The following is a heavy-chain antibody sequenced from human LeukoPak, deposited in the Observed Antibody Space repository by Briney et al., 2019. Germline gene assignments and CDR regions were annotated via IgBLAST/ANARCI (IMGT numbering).Heavy chain of an antibody. CDR2: INHSGST. Sequence: SETLSLTCAVYGGSFSGYYWSWIRQPPGKGLEWIGEINHSGSTNYNPSLKSRVTISVDTSKNQFSLKLSSVTAADTAVYYCARADGSGDWFDPWGQGTLVTVPS. CDR3: ARADGSGDWFDP. V-gene: IGHV4-34*01. CDR1: GGSFSGYY. J-gene: IGHJ5*02.